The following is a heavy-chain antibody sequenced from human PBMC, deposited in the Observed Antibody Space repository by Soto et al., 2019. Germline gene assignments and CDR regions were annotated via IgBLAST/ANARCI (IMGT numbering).Heavy chain of an antibody. CDR2: INSDGSST. V-gene: IGHV3-74*01. CDR1: GFTFSSYW. Sequence: VGSLRLSCAASGFTFSSYWMHWVRQAPGKGLVWVSRINSDGSSTNYADFVKGRFTISRDNAKNTLYLQMNSLRVEDTAVYYCSRVGGSTWHWGQGTLVTVSS. J-gene: IGHJ4*02. CDR3: SRVGGSTWH. D-gene: IGHD1-26*01.